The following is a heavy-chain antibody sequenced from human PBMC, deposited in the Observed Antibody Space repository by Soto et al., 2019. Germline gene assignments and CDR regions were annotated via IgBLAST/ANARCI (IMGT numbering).Heavy chain of an antibody. J-gene: IGHJ4*02. D-gene: IGHD5-18*01. CDR3: ARDNGYSYGYTLDH. CDR2: IYYSGST. V-gene: IGHV4-59*01. CDR1: GGSISSYY. Sequence: SETVALTCTVSGGSISSYYWRWIRQRPGKGLEWIGYIYYSGSTNYNPSLKSRVTISVDTSKNQFSLKLSSVTAADTAVYYCARDNGYSYGYTLDHWGQGTLVTVSS.